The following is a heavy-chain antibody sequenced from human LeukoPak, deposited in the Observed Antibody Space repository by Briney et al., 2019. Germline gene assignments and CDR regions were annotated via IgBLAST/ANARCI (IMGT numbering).Heavy chain of an antibody. CDR1: GFTFSPYS. CDR2: ISYDGSNK. D-gene: IGHD1-26*01. Sequence: GGFLRLSCAASGFTFSPYSMHWVRQAPGKGLEWVAVISYDGSNKYYADSVKGRFTISRDNAKNSLYLQMNSLRDEDTAVYYCASSGSYRFDYWGQGTLVTVSS. V-gene: IGHV3-30*04. CDR3: ASSGSYRFDY. J-gene: IGHJ4*02.